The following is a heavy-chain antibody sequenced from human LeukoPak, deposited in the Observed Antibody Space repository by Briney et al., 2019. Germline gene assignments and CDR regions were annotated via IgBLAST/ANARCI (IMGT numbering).Heavy chain of an antibody. CDR3: ARLEEYYDILTGYSGGYGMDV. V-gene: IGHV4-39*01. CDR2: IYYSGST. J-gene: IGHJ6*02. D-gene: IGHD3-9*01. Sequence: PSETLSLTCTVSGGSISSSSYYWGWIRQPPGKGLEWIGSIYYSGSTYYNPSLKSRATISVDTSKNQFSPKLSSVTAADTAVYYCARLEEYYDILTGYSGGYGMDVWGQGTTVTVSS. CDR1: GGSISSSSYY.